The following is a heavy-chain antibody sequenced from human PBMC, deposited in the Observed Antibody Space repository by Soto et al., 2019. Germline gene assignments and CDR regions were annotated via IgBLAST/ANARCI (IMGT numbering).Heavy chain of an antibody. CDR2: MYHGGTT. D-gene: IGHD6-13*01. CDR1: GGSISSGSYY. J-gene: IGHJ5*02. Sequence: LSLTCSVSGGSISSGSYYWGWIRQTPGRGLEWIASMYHGGTTYSNPSLKSRVTISVDTSKNQFSLRLTSVTAADTAVYYCARRGVGAAATNWFDPWGQGTLVTVSS. CDR3: ARRGVGAAATNWFDP. V-gene: IGHV4-39*01.